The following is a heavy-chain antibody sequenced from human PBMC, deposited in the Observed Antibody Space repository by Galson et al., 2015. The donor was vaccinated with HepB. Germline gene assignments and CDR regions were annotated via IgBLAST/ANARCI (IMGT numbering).Heavy chain of an antibody. Sequence: SETLSLTCIVSGGSISSYYWSWIRQPPGKGLEWIGYIYYSGSTNYNPSLKSRVTISVDTSKNQFSLKLSSVTAADTAVYYCARDSRTFRGVGKYSYYYYMDVWGKGTTVTVSS. V-gene: IGHV4-59*01. CDR2: IYYSGST. D-gene: IGHD2/OR15-2a*01. J-gene: IGHJ6*03. CDR1: GGSISSYY. CDR3: ARDSRTFRGVGKYSYYYYMDV.